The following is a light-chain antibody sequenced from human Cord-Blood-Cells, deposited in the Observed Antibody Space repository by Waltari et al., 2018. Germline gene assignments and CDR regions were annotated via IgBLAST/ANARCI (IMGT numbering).Light chain of an antibody. V-gene: IGLV1-40*01. J-gene: IGLJ1*01. CDR2: GNS. CDR1: SSNIREGYD. Sequence: QSVLTQPPSVSGAPGPRVTISCTGSSSNIREGYDVQWYQQLPGTAPKLLIYGNSNRPSGVPDRFSGSKSGTSASLAITGLQAEDEADYYCQSYDSSLSGYVFGTGTKVTVL. CDR3: QSYDSSLSGYV.